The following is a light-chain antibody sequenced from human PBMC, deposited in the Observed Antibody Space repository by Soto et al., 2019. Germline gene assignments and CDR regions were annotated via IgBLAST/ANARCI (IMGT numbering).Light chain of an antibody. CDR2: GAS. V-gene: IGKV3-20*01. J-gene: IGKJ1*01. CDR1: QSVSIL. Sequence: EIVLTQSPATLSVSPGERATLSCRASQSVSILLAWYQQKPGQAPSVLIFGASTRANGVPDRFSGSGSGTDFTLTISRLDPADFAVYYCQQYGTSPRWTFGQGTKVDIK. CDR3: QQYGTSPRWT.